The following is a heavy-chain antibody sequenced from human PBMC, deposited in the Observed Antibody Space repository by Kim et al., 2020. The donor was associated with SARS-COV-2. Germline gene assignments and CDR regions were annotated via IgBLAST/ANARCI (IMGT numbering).Heavy chain of an antibody. V-gene: IGHV4-31*03. Sequence: SETLSLTCTVSGGSISSGGYYWSWIRQHPGKGLEWIGYIYYSGSTYYNPSLKSRVTISVDTSKNQFSLKLSSVTAADTAVYYCARTDYDILTGYPGWFDPWGQGTLVTVSS. CDR2: IYYSGST. J-gene: IGHJ5*02. CDR1: GGSISSGGYY. D-gene: IGHD3-9*01. CDR3: ARTDYDILTGYPGWFDP.